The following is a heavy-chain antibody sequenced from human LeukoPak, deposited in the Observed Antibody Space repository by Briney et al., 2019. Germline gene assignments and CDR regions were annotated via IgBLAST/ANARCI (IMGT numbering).Heavy chain of an antibody. CDR2: TYYRSKWYN. J-gene: IGHJ6*02. V-gene: IGHV6-1*01. Sequence: SQTLSLTCAISGDSVSSNSAAWNWIRLSPSRGLEWLGRTYYRSKWYNDYAVSVKGRITINPDTSKNQFSLQLNSVTPEDTAVYYCARGSYDILTALDYYYGMDVWGQGTTVTVSS. CDR1: GDSVSSNSAA. CDR3: ARGSYDILTALDYYYGMDV. D-gene: IGHD3-9*01.